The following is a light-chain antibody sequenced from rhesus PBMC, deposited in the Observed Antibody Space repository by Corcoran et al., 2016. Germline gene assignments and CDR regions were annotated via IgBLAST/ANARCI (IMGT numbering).Light chain of an antibody. CDR1: SSDIGGYNY. CDR3: SSYAGSNTYI. CDR2: DVS. V-gene: IGLV2-23*01. Sequence: QAALTQPPSVSGSPGQSVTISCTGTSSDIGGYNYVSWYQHRPGKAPKLMIYDVSKRPSGVSDRFSGSKSGNTASLSISGLQAEDESDYYCSSYAGSNTYIFGAGTRLTVL. J-gene: IGLJ1*01.